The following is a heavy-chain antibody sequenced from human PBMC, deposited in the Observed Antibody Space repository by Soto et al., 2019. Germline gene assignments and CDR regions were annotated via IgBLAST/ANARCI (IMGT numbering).Heavy chain of an antibody. D-gene: IGHD5-12*01. Sequence: PGGSLRLSCAASGFTFSDYYMSWIRQAPGKGLEWVSYISSSSSYTNYADTVKGRFTISRDNAKNSLYLQMNSLRAEDTAVYYCARHPTTLRDGYNEFDYWGQGTLVTVSS. CDR2: ISSSSSYT. CDR1: GFTFSDYY. J-gene: IGHJ4*02. CDR3: ARHPTTLRDGYNEFDY. V-gene: IGHV3-11*06.